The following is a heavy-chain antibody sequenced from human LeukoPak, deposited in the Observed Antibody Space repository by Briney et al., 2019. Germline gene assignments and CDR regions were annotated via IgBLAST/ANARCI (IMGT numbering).Heavy chain of an antibody. J-gene: IGHJ4*02. CDR3: ARYYDSSGYYANFDY. D-gene: IGHD3-22*01. CDR2: IYYSGST. CDR1: GGSISSYY. Sequence: PSGTLSLTCAVSGGSISSYYWSWIRQPPGKGLEWIGYIYYSGSTNYNPSLKSRVTISVDTSKNQFSLKLSSVTAADTAVYYCARYYDSSGYYANFDYWGQGTLVTVSS. V-gene: IGHV4-59*01.